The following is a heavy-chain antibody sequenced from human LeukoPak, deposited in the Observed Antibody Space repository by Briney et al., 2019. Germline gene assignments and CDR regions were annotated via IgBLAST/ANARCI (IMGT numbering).Heavy chain of an antibody. CDR3: ARDNYDSSGYHHDY. CDR1: GFTFSSYS. Sequence: GGSLRLSCAASGFTFSSYSMNWVRQAPGKGLEWVSYISSSSSTIYYADSVKGRFTISRDNAKNSLYLQMNSLRAEDTAVYYCARDNYDSSGYHHDYWGQGTLVTVSS. D-gene: IGHD3-22*01. CDR2: ISSSSSTI. J-gene: IGHJ4*02. V-gene: IGHV3-48*04.